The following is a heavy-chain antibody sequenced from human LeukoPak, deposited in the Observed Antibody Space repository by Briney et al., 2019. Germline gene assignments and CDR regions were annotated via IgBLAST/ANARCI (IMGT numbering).Heavy chain of an antibody. Sequence: PGGSLRLSCAASGFTSSSFSMNWVRQAPGKGLEWVSYISSSSSSIYYADSVKGRFTISRDNAKNSLFLQMNSLRADDTAVYYCAKGGSSYSEMDYWGQGTLVTVSS. J-gene: IGHJ4*02. CDR3: AKGGSSYSEMDY. CDR2: ISSSSSSI. V-gene: IGHV3-48*01. CDR1: GFTSSSFS. D-gene: IGHD4-11*01.